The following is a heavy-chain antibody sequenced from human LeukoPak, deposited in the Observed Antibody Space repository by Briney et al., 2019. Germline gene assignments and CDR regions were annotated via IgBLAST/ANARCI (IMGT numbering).Heavy chain of an antibody. J-gene: IGHJ4*02. CDR2: ISTTSNYI. V-gene: IGHV3-21*01. CDR1: GFTFSRYS. CDR3: ARDTSGYTLDD. Sequence: GGSLRLACAAAGFTFSRYSMNWVRQVPGKGLEWVSSISTTSNYIYYADSVKGRFTISRDNAKNSLYLQMNSLRAEDTAVYFCARDTSGYTLDDWGQGTLVTVSS. D-gene: IGHD5-18*01.